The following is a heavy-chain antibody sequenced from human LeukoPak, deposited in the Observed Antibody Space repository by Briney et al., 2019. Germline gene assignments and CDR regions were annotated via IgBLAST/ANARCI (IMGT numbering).Heavy chain of an antibody. CDR3: ARGDSSGYYRSDNWFDP. V-gene: IGHV4-39*07. CDR2: IYYGGNT. D-gene: IGHD3-22*01. CDR1: GGSISSSSYY. J-gene: IGHJ5*02. Sequence: SETLSLTCTVSGGSISSSSYYWGWIRQPPGEGLEWIGNIYYGGNTYYNPSLKSRVTISVDTSKNQFSLKLSSVTAADTAVYYCARGDSSGYYRSDNWFDPWGQGTLVTVSS.